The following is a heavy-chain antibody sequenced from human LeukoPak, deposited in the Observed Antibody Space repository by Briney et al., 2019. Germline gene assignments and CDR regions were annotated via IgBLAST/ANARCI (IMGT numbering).Heavy chain of an antibody. J-gene: IGHJ4*02. Sequence: GGSLRPSCAASGFTFSSYAMSWVRQAPGKGLEWVSAISGSGSTTYYADSVKGRFTISRDNSKNTLYLQMSSLRAEDTAVYYCAKADSLVRGVIDYWGQGTLVTVSS. CDR2: ISGSGSTT. CDR1: GFTFSSYA. D-gene: IGHD3-10*01. CDR3: AKADSLVRGVIDY. V-gene: IGHV3-23*01.